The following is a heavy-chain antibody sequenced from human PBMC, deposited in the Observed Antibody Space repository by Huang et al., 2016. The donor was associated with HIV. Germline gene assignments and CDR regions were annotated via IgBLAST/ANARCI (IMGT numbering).Heavy chain of an antibody. CDR1: GYTFTSYY. Sequence: QVQLVQSGAEVKKPGASVKVSCKTSGYTFTSYYLHWVRQAPGQGLEWMGIIDPRGGTTTYAQKVQGRVTMTGDTSTSTVFMELTRLTYEDTAVYYCARAVSSERDFDYWGQGTLVTVSS. V-gene: IGHV1-46*01. D-gene: IGHD3-16*02. J-gene: IGHJ4*02. CDR2: IDPRGGTT. CDR3: ARAVSSERDFDY.